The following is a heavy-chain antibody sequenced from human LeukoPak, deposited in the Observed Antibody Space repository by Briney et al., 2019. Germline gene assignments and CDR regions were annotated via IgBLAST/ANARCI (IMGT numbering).Heavy chain of an antibody. CDR2: ISSDGGTT. CDR3: AREVAYYDY. J-gene: IGHJ4*02. V-gene: IGHV3-64*01. Sequence: GGSLRLSCAASGFTFSRFPMHWVRQAPGKGLEYVSAISSDGGTTYYANSVRGRFTISRDNSRNTLYLHMGSLRPEDMAMYYCAREVAYYDYWGQGTLVTVSS. D-gene: IGHD2-15*01. CDR1: GFTFSRFP.